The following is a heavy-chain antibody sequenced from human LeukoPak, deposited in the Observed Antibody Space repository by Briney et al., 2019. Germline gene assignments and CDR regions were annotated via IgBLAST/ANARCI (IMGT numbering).Heavy chain of an antibody. CDR1: GFTFSSYS. Sequence: GGSLRLSSAAYGFTFSSYSMNWVRQAPGKGLEWVSSISISSSYIYYADSVKGRFTISRDNAKNSLYLQMNSLRAEDTAVYYCASASYGSGTYAFDIWGQGTMVTVSS. V-gene: IGHV3-21*01. CDR2: ISISSSYI. D-gene: IGHD3-10*01. J-gene: IGHJ3*02. CDR3: ASASYGSGTYAFDI.